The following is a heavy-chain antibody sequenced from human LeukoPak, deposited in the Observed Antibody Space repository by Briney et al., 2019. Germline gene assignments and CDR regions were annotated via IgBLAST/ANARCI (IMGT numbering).Heavy chain of an antibody. Sequence: GGSLRLSCAASGFTFSSYGMHWVRQAPGKGLEWVAVIWYDGSNKYYADSVKGRFTISRDNSKNTLYLQMNSLRAEDTAVYYCAKDRADRNYYYYTDVWGKGTTVTVSS. V-gene: IGHV3-33*06. J-gene: IGHJ6*03. CDR2: IWYDGSNK. CDR1: GFTFSSYG. D-gene: IGHD2-15*01. CDR3: AKDRADRNYYYYTDV.